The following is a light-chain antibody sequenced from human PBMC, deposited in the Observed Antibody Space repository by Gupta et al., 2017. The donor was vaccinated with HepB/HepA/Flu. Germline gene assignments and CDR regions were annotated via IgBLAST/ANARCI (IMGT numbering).Light chain of an antibody. CDR2: QYI. J-gene: IGLJ3*02. Sequence: SYELTQPPSVSVSPGQTASITCSGDKLGGNYVSWYQQMPGRSPVLVMYQYIKRPSGSPERFSGSYSGSTATLTISGTQAMEEADYYCQAWDSNTAVFGGGTKLTVL. CDR1: KLGGNY. CDR3: QAWDSNTAV. V-gene: IGLV3-1*01.